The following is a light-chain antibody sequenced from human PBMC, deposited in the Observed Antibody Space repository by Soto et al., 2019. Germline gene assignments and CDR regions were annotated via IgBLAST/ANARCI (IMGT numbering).Light chain of an antibody. V-gene: IGKV3-11*01. CDR2: GAS. J-gene: IGKJ4*01. CDR1: QSVSSN. Sequence: IVVTQSPATLSVSPGGRSTLPCRASQSVSSNLAWYQQKPGQAPRLLIYGASTRATGIPARFSGSGSGTDFTLTISSLEPEDFAVYYCQQRSDWPTFGGGTKVDIK. CDR3: QQRSDWPT.